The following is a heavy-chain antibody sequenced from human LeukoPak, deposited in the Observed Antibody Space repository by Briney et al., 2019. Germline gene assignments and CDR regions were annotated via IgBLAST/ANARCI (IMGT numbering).Heavy chain of an antibody. Sequence: GGSLRLSCAASGFTFSSYSMNWVRQAPGKGLEWVSSISSSSSYIYYADSVKGRFTISRDNAKNSLYLQMNSLRAEDTAVYYCARVHYLSYGSGSHPQLIYSYYGMDVWGQGTTVTVSS. CDR2: ISSSSSYI. V-gene: IGHV3-21*01. CDR1: GFTFSSYS. CDR3: ARVHYLSYGSGSHPQLIYSYYGMDV. D-gene: IGHD3-10*01. J-gene: IGHJ6*02.